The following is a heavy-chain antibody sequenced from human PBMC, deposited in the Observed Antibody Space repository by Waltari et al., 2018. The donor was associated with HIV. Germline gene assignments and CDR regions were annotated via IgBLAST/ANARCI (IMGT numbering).Heavy chain of an antibody. V-gene: IGHV4-59*01. J-gene: IGHJ2*01. Sequence: QMQLQEWGPGLVRPSETLSLTCTVPGGSIIDYYWNWIRQTPGKGLEWLGYIYYSGSTTYNPSLKSRVTISIDTSNNQFSLKLKSVTAADTAVYFCARENRSFFDLWGRGTLVTVSS. CDR3: ARENRSFFDL. CDR2: IYYSGST. CDR1: GGSIIDYY. D-gene: IGHD3-10*01.